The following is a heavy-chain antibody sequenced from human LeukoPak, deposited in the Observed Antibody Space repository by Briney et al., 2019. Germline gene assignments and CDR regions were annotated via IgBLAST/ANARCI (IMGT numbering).Heavy chain of an antibody. J-gene: IGHJ6*02. V-gene: IGHV3-66*01. D-gene: IGHD3-3*01. CDR2: VYSDGST. Sequence: GGSLRLSCAASGFIVRSNYMSWVRQAPGKGLEWVSDVYSDGSTYYTDSVKGRFTISRDNSKNTLYLEMSSLRAEDTAVYYRARGGYDFWSGYHYNLDVWGQGTTVTVSS. CDR3: ARGGYDFWSGYHYNLDV. CDR1: GFIVRSNY.